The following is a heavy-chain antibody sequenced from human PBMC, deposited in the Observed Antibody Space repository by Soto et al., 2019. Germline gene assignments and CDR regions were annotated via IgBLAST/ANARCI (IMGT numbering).Heavy chain of an antibody. V-gene: IGHV3-15*01. Sequence: AGGCLRLSCAASGFTFSNAWMTWVRQAPGKGLEWVGRIKRKTDGGTIDYAAPVKGRFTISRDDSKSALYLQMNSLKTEDTAVYYCTTELSLYCTGTSCYSDAFDIWGQGTMVTVSS. CDR3: TTELSLYCTGTSCYSDAFDI. CDR2: IKRKTDGGTI. CDR1: GFTFSNAW. J-gene: IGHJ3*02. D-gene: IGHD2-2*02.